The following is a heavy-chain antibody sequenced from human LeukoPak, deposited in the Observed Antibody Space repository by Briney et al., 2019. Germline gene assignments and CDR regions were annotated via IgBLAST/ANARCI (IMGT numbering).Heavy chain of an antibody. Sequence: PGGPLRLSCAASGSAFSTYSMSWVRQAPGKGLEWVSHISSGSDTIYYADSVKGRFTISRDNAKNSLYLQMNRLRADDTAVYYCARGSSEVLLWFGESPNWGQGTMVTVSS. CDR2: ISSGSDTI. CDR1: GSAFSTYS. V-gene: IGHV3-48*01. D-gene: IGHD3-10*01. CDR3: ARGSSEVLLWFGESPN. J-gene: IGHJ3*01.